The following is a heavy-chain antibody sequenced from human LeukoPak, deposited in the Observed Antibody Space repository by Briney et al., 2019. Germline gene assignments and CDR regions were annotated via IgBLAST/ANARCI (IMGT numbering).Heavy chain of an antibody. Sequence: GGSLRLSCAASGFTFSSYAMHWVRQAPGKGLEYVSAISSNGGSTYYANSVKGRFTISRDNSKNTLYLQMGSLRAEDMAVYYCAGEGTHSSGYYANWFDPWGQGTLVTVSS. J-gene: IGHJ5*02. CDR2: ISSNGGST. CDR1: GFTFSSYA. V-gene: IGHV3-64*01. D-gene: IGHD3-22*01. CDR3: AGEGTHSSGYYANWFDP.